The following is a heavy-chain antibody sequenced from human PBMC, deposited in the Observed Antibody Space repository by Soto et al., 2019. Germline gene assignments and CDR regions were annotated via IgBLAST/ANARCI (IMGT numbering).Heavy chain of an antibody. J-gene: IGHJ4*02. Sequence: QVQLVESGGGVVQPGRSLRLSCAASGFSFSSYGMHWVRQAPGKGLEWVAMISYDGTDEYYADSVKGRFTISRDNSKNAVYLQMNSLRAEDMAVFYCAKQESDWNAHFDYWGQGTLVTVSS. D-gene: IGHD1-1*01. CDR3: AKQESDWNAHFDY. CDR1: GFSFSSYG. CDR2: ISYDGTDE. V-gene: IGHV3-30*18.